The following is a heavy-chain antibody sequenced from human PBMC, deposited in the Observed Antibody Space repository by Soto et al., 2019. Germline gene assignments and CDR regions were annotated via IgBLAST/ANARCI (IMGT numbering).Heavy chain of an antibody. CDR1: GGTFNRYT. CDR2: IIPIFGTA. D-gene: IGHD1-1*01. Sequence: VQLVQSGAEVKKPGSSVKLSCKASGGTFNRYTISWVRQAPGQGLDWLGGIIPIFGTANYAQKFQGRVAIIANESTSAAYMELSSLRSEDTAVYYCVLWGFRDGNNSKYNYSGMDVWGQGTTVTVSS. CDR3: VLWGFRDGNNSKYNYSGMDV. J-gene: IGHJ6*02. V-gene: IGHV1-69*01.